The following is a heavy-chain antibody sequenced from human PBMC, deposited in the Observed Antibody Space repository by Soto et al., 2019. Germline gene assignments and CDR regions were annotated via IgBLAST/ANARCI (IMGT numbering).Heavy chain of an antibody. CDR2: INAGNGNT. V-gene: IGHV1-3*05. J-gene: IGHJ4*02. D-gene: IGHD3-16*02. CDR1: GYTFTGYA. Sequence: QGQLVQSGAEEKKPGASVKVSCKASGYTFTGYAMHWVRQAPGQRLEWMGWINAGNGNTKYSQKCQGRVTITSDTSASTAYMELNSLRSEDTAVYYCARSAVSPFGGLIGPFDYWGQGNLVTVSS. CDR3: ARSAVSPFGGLIGPFDY.